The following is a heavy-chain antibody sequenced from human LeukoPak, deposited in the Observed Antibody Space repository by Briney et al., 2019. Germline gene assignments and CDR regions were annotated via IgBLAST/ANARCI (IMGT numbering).Heavy chain of an antibody. CDR1: GFTFSSYG. J-gene: IGHJ4*02. CDR3: AKASARYFDWLSWPFDY. V-gene: IGHV3-30*18. CDR2: ISYDGSNK. Sequence: SGGSLRLSCAASGFTFSSYGMHWVRQAPGKGLEWVAVISYDGSNKYYADSVKGRFTISRDNSKNTLYLQMNSLRAEDTAVYYCAKASARYFDWLSWPFDYWGQGTLVTVSS. D-gene: IGHD3-9*01.